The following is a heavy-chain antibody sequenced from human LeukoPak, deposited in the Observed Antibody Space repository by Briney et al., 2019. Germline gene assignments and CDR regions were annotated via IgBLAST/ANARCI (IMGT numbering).Heavy chain of an antibody. CDR1: GGSISSDDYY. CDR3: ARHAAFAEYQSHLTHFDY. Sequence: SETLSLTCTVSGGSISSDDYYWSWIRQPPGKGLEWIGYIYYSGITYYNPSLKSRVTISVDTSKNQFSLKLSSVTAADTAVYYCARHAAFAEYQSHLTHFDYWGQGTLVTVSS. D-gene: IGHD2-2*01. V-gene: IGHV4-30-4*01. CDR2: IYYSGIT. J-gene: IGHJ4*02.